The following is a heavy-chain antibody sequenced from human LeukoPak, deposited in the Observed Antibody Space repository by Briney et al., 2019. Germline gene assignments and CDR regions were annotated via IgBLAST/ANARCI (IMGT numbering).Heavy chain of an antibody. J-gene: IGHJ4*02. V-gene: IGHV3-23*01. Sequence: ETLSLTCTVSGGSISGYYWSWIRQPPGKGLEWVSGISGSGGSTYYADSVKGRFTISRDNSKNTLYLQMNSLRAEDTAVYYCATHFIAVANFDYWGQGTLVTVSS. CDR2: ISGSGGST. D-gene: IGHD6-19*01. CDR3: ATHFIAVANFDY. CDR1: GGSISGYY.